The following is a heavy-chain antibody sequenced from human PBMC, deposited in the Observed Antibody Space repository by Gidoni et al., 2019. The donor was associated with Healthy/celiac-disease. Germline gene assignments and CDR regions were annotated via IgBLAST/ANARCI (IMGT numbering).Heavy chain of an antibody. Sequence: EVQLVESGGGLVKPGGSLRLSCAASGVTFSSYSMNWVRQAPGKGLEWVSSISSSSSYIYYADSVKALFTISRDNATNSLYLQMNSLRAEDTAVYYCARDQYCTNGVCYPNYYYYFMDVWGKGTTVTV. D-gene: IGHD2-8*01. CDR1: GVTFSSYS. J-gene: IGHJ6*03. CDR3: ARDQYCTNGVCYPNYYYYFMDV. CDR2: ISSSSSYI. V-gene: IGHV3-21*01.